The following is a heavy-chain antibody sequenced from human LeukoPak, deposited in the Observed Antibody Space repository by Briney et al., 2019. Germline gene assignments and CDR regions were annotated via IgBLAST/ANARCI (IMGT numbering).Heavy chain of an antibody. Sequence: GGSLRLSCAASGFTFSSYAMHWVRQAPGKGLEWVAVISYDGSNKYYADSVKGRFTISRDNSKNTLYLQMNSLRAEDTAVYYCAKDYYGSGSYFDYGGQGTLVTVSS. CDR2: ISYDGSNK. J-gene: IGHJ4*02. CDR1: GFTFSSYA. CDR3: AKDYYGSGSYFDY. V-gene: IGHV3-30-3*02. D-gene: IGHD3-10*01.